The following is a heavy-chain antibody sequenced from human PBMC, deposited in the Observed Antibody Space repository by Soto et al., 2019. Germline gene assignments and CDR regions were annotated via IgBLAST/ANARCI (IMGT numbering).Heavy chain of an antibody. CDR3: AREFEATSLDL. D-gene: IGHD1-1*01. CDR2: AYYRSQWYI. Sequence: SQTLSLTCVISGDSVSSDTSAWNWIRQSPSRGIEWLGRAYYRSQWYIDFAGSVKSRLTINPDTSKNEVSLHLKSVTPEDTAMYYCAREFEATSLDLWGPGTTVTVSS. J-gene: IGHJ6*02. CDR1: GDSVSSDTSA. V-gene: IGHV6-1*01.